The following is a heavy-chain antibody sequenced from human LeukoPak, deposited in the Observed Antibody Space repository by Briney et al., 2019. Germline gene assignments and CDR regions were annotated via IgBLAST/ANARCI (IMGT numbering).Heavy chain of an antibody. J-gene: IGHJ6*03. V-gene: IGHV4-59*01. CDR1: GGSISSYY. Sequence: SETLSLTCTVSGGSISSYYWSWIRQPPGKGLEWIGYIYYSGSTNYNPSLKSRVTISVDSSKNQFSLKLSSVTAADTAVYYCARVGDYYYYMDVWGKGTTVTVSS. CDR3: ARVGDYYYYMDV. CDR2: IYYSGST.